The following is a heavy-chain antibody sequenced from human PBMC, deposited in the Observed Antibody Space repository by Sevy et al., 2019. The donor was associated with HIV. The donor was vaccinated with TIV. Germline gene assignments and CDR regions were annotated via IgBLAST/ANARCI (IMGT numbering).Heavy chain of an antibody. J-gene: IGHJ4*02. Sequence: ASVKVSCKASGGTFSSYAISWVRQAPGQGLEWMGGIIPIFGTANYAQKFQGRVTITADESTSTAYMELSSLRSEDTAVYYCAGRYYDYVWGSYREFDYWGQGTLVTVSS. V-gene: IGHV1-69*13. D-gene: IGHD3-16*02. CDR1: GGTFSSYA. CDR2: IIPIFGTA. CDR3: AGRYYDYVWGSYREFDY.